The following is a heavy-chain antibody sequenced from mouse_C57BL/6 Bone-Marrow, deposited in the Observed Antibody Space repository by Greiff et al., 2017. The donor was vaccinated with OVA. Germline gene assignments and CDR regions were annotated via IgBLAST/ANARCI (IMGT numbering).Heavy chain of an antibody. J-gene: IGHJ2*01. Sequence: EVQLVESGGDLVKPGGSLKLSCAASGFTFSSYGMSWVRQTPDKRLEWVATISSGGSYTYYPDSVKGRFTISRDNAKNTLYLQMSSLKSEDTAMYYCAGGDYDGDYWGQGTTLTVSS. CDR1: GFTFSSYG. CDR3: AGGDYDGDY. V-gene: IGHV5-6*01. D-gene: IGHD2-4*01. CDR2: ISSGGSYT.